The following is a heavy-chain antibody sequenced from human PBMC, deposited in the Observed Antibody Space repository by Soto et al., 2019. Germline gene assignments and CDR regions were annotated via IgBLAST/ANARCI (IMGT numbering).Heavy chain of an antibody. CDR3: ASADFWSGYIVGVDY. CDR2: ISSSGSTI. V-gene: IGHV3-11*01. CDR1: GFTFSDYY. J-gene: IGHJ4*02. Sequence: PGGSLRLSCAASGFTFSDYYMSWIRQAPGKGLEWVSYISSSGSTIYYADSVKGRFIISRDNAKSSLYLQMNSLRAEDTAVYYCASADFWSGYIVGVDYWGQGTLVTVSS. D-gene: IGHD3-3*01.